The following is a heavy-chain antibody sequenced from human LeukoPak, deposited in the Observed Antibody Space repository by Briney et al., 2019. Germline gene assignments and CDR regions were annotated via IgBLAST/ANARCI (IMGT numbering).Heavy chain of an antibody. V-gene: IGHV3-11*04. CDR3: ATGYSSGWYFIDY. D-gene: IGHD6-19*01. CDR2: ISSSGSTI. Sequence: GGSLRLSCAASGFTFSDYYMGWIRQAPGKGLEWVSYISSSGSTIYYADSVKGRFTISRDNAKNSLYLQMNSLRAEDTAVYYCATGYSSGWYFIDYWGQGTLVTVSS. CDR1: GFTFSDYY. J-gene: IGHJ4*02.